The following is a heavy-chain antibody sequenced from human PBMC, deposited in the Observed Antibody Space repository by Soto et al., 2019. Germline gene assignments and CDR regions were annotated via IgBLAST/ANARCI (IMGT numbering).Heavy chain of an antibody. D-gene: IGHD3-3*01. V-gene: IGHV3-48*03. CDR1: GFAFANYE. Sequence: GGSLRLSCAASGFAFANYEMHWVRQAPGKGLDWVAYINGGGDVKYYADYVEGRFTISRDNAKNALFLQMDNLRAEDTAIYYCARLSGDGFWKSYSPYNLFESWGQGALVTVSS. CDR3: ARLSGDGFWKSYSPYNLFES. J-gene: IGHJ5*01. CDR2: INGGGDVK.